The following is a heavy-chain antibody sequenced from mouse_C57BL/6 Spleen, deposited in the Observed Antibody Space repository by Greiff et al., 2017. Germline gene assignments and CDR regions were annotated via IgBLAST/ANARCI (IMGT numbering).Heavy chain of an antibody. V-gene: IGHV1-53*01. D-gene: IGHD2-3*01. CDR1: GYTFTSYW. CDR3: ARLDGYYGGAMDY. J-gene: IGHJ4*01. CDR2: INPSNGGT. Sequence: VQLQQSGTELVKPGASVKLSCKASGYTFTSYWMHWVKQRPGQGLEWIGNINPSNGGTNYYEKFKSKATLTVDKSSSTAYMQLSSLTSEDSAVYYCARLDGYYGGAMDYWGQGTSVTVSS.